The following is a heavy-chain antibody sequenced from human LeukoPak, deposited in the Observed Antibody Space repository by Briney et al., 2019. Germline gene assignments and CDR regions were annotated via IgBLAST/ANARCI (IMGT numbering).Heavy chain of an antibody. CDR3: ARCRAVAGFDY. D-gene: IGHD6-19*01. CDR2: IYHSGST. V-gene: IGHV4-38-2*02. Sequence: SETLSLTCTVSGYSISSGYYWGWIRQPPGKGLEWIGSIYHSGSTYYNPSLKSRVTISVDTSKNQFSLKLSSVTAADTAVYYCARCRAVAGFDYWGQGTLVTVSS. J-gene: IGHJ4*02. CDR1: GYSISSGYY.